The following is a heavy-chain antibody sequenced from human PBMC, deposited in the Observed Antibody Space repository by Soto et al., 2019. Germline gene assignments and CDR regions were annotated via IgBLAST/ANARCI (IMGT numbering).Heavy chain of an antibody. D-gene: IGHD3-22*01. CDR3: AREKPNYYDSSGYDY. V-gene: IGHV1-69*06. J-gene: IGHJ4*02. CDR1: GYTFSSYA. CDR2: IIPIFGTA. Sequence: QVQLVQSGAEVKKPGASVKVSCKASGYTFSSYAISWVRQAPGQGLEWMGGIIPIFGTANYAQKFQGRVTITADKSTSTAYMELSSLRSEDTAVYYCAREKPNYYDSSGYDYWGQGTLVTVSS.